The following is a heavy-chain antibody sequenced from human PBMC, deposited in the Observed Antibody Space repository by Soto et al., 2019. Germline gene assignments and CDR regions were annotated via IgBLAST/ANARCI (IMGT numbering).Heavy chain of an antibody. Sequence: SETLSLTCAVYGGSLRGYYWSWIRQPPGMALEWFGEITHSASTNYNPSLKSRVTISVDTSRNHISLKVMSAPAADTGTFYCARCGSLAGPFDYWGQVTKVVVSS. CDR3: ARCGSLAGPFDY. J-gene: IGHJ4*02. V-gene: IGHV4-34*01. CDR1: GGSLRGYY. CDR2: ITHSAST. D-gene: IGHD6-19*01.